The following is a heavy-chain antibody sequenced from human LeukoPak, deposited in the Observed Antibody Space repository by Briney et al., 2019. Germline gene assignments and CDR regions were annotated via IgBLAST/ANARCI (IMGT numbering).Heavy chain of an antibody. CDR1: GFTFSSYE. D-gene: IGHD3-10*01. Sequence: GGSLRLSCAASGFTFSSYEMNWARQAPGKALEWVSYISSSGTTIYYADSVKGRFTISRDNAKNSLYLQMNSLRAEDTAVYYCARPDGDYYYGSGSYFHYWGQGTLVTVSS. CDR2: ISSSGTTI. V-gene: IGHV3-48*03. J-gene: IGHJ4*02. CDR3: ARPDGDYYYGSGSYFHY.